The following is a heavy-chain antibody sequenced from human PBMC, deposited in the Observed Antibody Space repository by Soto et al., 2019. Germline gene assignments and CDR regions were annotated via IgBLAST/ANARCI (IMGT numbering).Heavy chain of an antibody. V-gene: IGHV3-11*05. CDR1: GFTFSDYY. D-gene: IGHD3-10*01. J-gene: IGHJ4*02. Sequence: QVPLVESGGGLVKPGGSLRLSCAASGFTFSDYYMSWIRQAPGKGLEWVSYISSSSSYPNYAHSVKGRFTISRDNAKNSLYLQMNSLRVDDTAVYYCARDSASGFGELSGPPNFDYWGQGTLVTVSS. CDR2: ISSSSSYP. CDR3: ARDSASGFGELSGPPNFDY.